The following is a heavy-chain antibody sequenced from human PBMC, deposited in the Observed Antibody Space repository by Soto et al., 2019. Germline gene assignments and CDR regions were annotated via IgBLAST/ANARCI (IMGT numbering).Heavy chain of an antibody. Sequence: GASVKVSCKASGYTFTSYDINWVRQATGQGLEWMGWMNPNSGNTGYAQKFQGRVTMTRNTSISTAYMELSSLRPEDTAIYYCAKDQGVGGTLGLFDYWGQGILVTVSS. D-gene: IGHD1-26*01. CDR1: GYTFTSYD. V-gene: IGHV1-8*01. CDR2: MNPNSGNT. CDR3: AKDQGVGGTLGLFDY. J-gene: IGHJ4*02.